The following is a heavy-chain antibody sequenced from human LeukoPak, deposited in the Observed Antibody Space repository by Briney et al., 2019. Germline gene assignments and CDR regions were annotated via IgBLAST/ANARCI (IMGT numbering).Heavy chain of an antibody. CDR1: GGSITTDY. J-gene: IGHJ1*01. CDR2: IYYSGST. V-gene: IGHV4-59*01. Sequence: SETLSLTCTVSGGSITTDYWNWIRQPPGKGLEWIGYIYYSGSTNYNPSLKSRVTISVDTSKNQFSLKLSSVTAADTAVYYCARGVTGGWYGDFQHWGQGTLVTVSS. CDR3: ARGVTGGWYGDFQH. D-gene: IGHD6-19*01.